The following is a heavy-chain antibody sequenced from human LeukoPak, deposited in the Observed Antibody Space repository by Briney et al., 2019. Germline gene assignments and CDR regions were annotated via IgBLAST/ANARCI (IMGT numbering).Heavy chain of an antibody. V-gene: IGHV3-23*01. CDR2: ISGSGGST. J-gene: IGHJ3*02. D-gene: IGHD3-22*01. CDR3: KWLLLRTDAFDI. CDR1: GFTFSSYA. Sequence: GGSLRLSCAASGFTFSSYAMHWVRQAPGKGLEWVSAISGSGGSTYYADSVKGRFTISRDNSKNTLYLQMNSLRAEDTAVYYCKWLLLRTDAFDIWGQGTMVTVSS.